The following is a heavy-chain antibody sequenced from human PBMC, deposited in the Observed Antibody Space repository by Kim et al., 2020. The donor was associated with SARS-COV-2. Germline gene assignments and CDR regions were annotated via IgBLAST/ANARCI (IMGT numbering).Heavy chain of an antibody. CDR3: ARVPSTITAPLHGYYFC. J-gene: IGHJ6*01. D-gene: IGHD5-12*01. CDR1: GASINTNNF. CDR2: IFNSGKT. Sequence: SETLSLTCGVSGASINTNNFWSWVRQPPGRGLEWSGEIFNSGKTNYNRSLESRVSISMDSSRNQFSLRLTSVTPADTAAYYCARVPSTITAPLHGYYFC. V-gene: IGHV4-4*02.